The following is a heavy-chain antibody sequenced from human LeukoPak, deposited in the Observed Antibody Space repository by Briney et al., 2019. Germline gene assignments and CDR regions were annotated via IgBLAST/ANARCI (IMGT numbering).Heavy chain of an antibody. CDR3: AKAPRFGDHATEYYYYYMDV. D-gene: IGHD3-3*01. CDR1: GFTFSNYA. V-gene: IGHV3-23*01. Sequence: GGSLRLSCAASGFTFSNYAMNWVRQAPGKGLEWVSSISRSGGSTFYADSVKGRFTISRDNSKNTLYLQMNSLRAEDTAVYYCAKAPRFGDHATEYYYYYMDVWGKGTTVTVSS. J-gene: IGHJ6*03. CDR2: ISRSGGST.